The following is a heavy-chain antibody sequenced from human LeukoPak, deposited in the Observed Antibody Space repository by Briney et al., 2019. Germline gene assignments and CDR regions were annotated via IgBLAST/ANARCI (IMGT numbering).Heavy chain of an antibody. J-gene: IGHJ4*02. CDR1: GFTVRSYA. D-gene: IGHD2-21*02. Sequence: TGGTLRLSCAASGFTVRSYAMSSVRQAPGKGLEWVSAISGSGGSTYYADSVKGRFTISRDNSNNTLYLQMNSLRAEDTAVYYCAKDPGGGGDYYYFAYWGQGTLVTVSS. V-gene: IGHV3-23*01. CDR2: ISGSGGST. CDR3: AKDPGGGGDYYYFAY.